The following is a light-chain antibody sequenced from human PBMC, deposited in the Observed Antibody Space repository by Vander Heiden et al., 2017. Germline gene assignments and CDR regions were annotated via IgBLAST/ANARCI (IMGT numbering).Light chain of an antibody. CDR3: AGWDDWLNGVA. V-gene: IGLV1-47*01. CDR1: SSNIGSNY. J-gene: IGLJ2*01. CDR2: RNN. Sequence: QSVLTQPPSASGTPGQRVTISCSGTSSNIGSNYVYWYQQVPGTAPKLLIYRNNQRPSGVPDRFSGSKSGTSASLAISGLRSEDEADYYCAGWDDWLNGVAFGGGTKLTVL.